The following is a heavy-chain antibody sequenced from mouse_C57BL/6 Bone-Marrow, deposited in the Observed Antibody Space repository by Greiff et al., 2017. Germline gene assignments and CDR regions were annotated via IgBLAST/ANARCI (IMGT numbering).Heavy chain of an antibody. CDR1: GYTFTSYT. CDR3: AREGSPAWFAY. D-gene: IGHD1-1*01. V-gene: IGHV1-4*01. J-gene: IGHJ3*01. Sequence: QVQLKESGAELARPGASVKMSCKASGYTFTSYTMHWVKQRPGQGLEWIGYINPSSGYTKYNQKFKDKATLTADKSSSTAYMQLSSLTSEDSAVYYCAREGSPAWFAYWGQGTLVTVSA. CDR2: INPSSGYT.